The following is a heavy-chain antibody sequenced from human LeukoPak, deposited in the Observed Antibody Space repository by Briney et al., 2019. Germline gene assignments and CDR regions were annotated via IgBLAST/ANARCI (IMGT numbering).Heavy chain of an antibody. V-gene: IGHV3-23*01. CDR2: ISDTGRDT. CDR1: GCSFTSYR. CDR3: AKRVPYSSSSVYFDY. D-gene: IGHD6-6*01. Sequence: PGGSLRLSCVASGCSFTSYRMSWFRQAPGKGLERVSAISDTGRDTYYAYSVKGRFTISRDDSKNTLYLQMNSLRADDTAMYYCAKRVPYSSSSVYFDYRGQGTLVTVSS. J-gene: IGHJ4*02.